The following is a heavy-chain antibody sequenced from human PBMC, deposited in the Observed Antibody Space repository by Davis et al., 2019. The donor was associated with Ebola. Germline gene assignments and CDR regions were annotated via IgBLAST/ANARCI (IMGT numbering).Heavy chain of an antibody. J-gene: IGHJ4*02. CDR3: TSTVPDY. V-gene: IGHV3-73*01. CDR1: GFTLSGSA. CDR2: IRSKANSYAT. Sequence: PGGSLRPSCAAPGFTLSGSAMHWLRQASGKGLEWVGRIRSKANSYATAYAASVKGRFTISRDDSKNTAYLQMNSLKTEDTAVYYCTSTVPDYWGQGTLVTVSS. D-gene: IGHD4-17*01.